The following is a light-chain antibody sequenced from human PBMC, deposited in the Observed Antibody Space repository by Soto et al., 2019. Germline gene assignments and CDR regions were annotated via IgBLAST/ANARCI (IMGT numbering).Light chain of an antibody. V-gene: IGKV1-5*03. CDR2: KAS. Sequence: IQVTQSPSTLSAYIEDRVTIACRASESIRSWLAWYQQTPGQAPRLLIYKASSTESGVSSRFSGSGSGTEFTITIRSLQPDDYATYYCQQYDTYSTFGGRTKVDI. CDR1: ESIRSW. CDR3: QQYDTYST. J-gene: IGKJ4*01.